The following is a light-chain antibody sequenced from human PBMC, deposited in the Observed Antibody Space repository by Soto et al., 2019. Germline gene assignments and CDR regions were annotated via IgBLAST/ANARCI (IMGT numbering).Light chain of an antibody. CDR3: QQYGTSLFT. CDR2: GAS. V-gene: IGKV3-20*01. CDR1: QSAYSSY. J-gene: IGKJ4*01. Sequence: ELVLTQSPGTLSLSPGDRATLSCRSSQSAYSSYLSWYQQKPGQAPRLLIYGASNRATGIPDRFSGSGSGTDFTLTISGLETEDFAVYYCQQYGTSLFTFGGGTRVEIK.